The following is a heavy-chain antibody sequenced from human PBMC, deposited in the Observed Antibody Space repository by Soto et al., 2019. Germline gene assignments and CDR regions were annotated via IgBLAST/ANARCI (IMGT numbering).Heavy chain of an antibody. J-gene: IGHJ6*02. CDR3: ASLVVPASTEYYYYGMDV. D-gene: IGHD2-2*01. V-gene: IGHV4-39*01. CDR2: IYYSGST. Sequence: ASETLSLTCTVSGGSISSSSYYWGWTRQPPGKGLEWIGSIYYSGSTYYNPSLKSRVTISVDTSKNQFSLKLSSVAAADTAVYYCASLVVPASTEYYYYGMDVWGQGTTVTVSS. CDR1: GGSISSSSYY.